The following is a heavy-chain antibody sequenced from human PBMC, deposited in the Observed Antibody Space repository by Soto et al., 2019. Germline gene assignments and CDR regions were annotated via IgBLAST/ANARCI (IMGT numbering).Heavy chain of an antibody. D-gene: IGHD2-15*01. CDR3: AKERDIVVVVAPLDY. CDR1: GFTFSSYG. Sequence: QVQLVEFGGGVVQPGRSLRLSCAASGFTFSSYGMHWVRQAPGKGLEWVAVISYDGSNKYYADSVKGRFTISRDNSKNTLYLQMNSLRAEDTAVYYCAKERDIVVVVAPLDYWGQGTLVTVSS. J-gene: IGHJ4*02. CDR2: ISYDGSNK. V-gene: IGHV3-30*18.